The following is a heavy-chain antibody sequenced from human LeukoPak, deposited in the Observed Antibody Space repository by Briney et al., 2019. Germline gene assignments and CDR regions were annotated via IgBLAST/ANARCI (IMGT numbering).Heavy chain of an antibody. D-gene: IGHD1-14*01. V-gene: IGHV4-59*11. CDR2: IYYSGST. CDR3: ARVHGRTHMGFDY. Sequence: KTSETLSLTCTVSGGSISTHYWSWIRQPPGKGLEWIGYIYYSGSTNYNPSHKSRVTISVDSSKNQFSLKLSSVTAADTAVYYCARVHGRTHMGFDYWGQGTLVTVSS. CDR1: GGSISTHY. J-gene: IGHJ4*02.